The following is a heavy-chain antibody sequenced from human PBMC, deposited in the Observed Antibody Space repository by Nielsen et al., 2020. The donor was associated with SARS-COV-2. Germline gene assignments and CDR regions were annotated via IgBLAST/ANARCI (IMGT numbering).Heavy chain of an antibody. Sequence: WIRQPPGEGLEWVSGISWNSGSIGYADSVKGRFTISRDNAKNSLYLQMNSLRAEDTALYYCAKVVPAALGYGMDVWGQGTTVTVSS. D-gene: IGHD2-2*01. CDR3: AKVVPAALGYGMDV. J-gene: IGHJ6*02. V-gene: IGHV3-9*01. CDR2: ISWNSGSI.